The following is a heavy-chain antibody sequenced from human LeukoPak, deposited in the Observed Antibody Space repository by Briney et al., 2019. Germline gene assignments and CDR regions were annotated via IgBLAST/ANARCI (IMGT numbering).Heavy chain of an antibody. CDR3: AKSLSTLRTYDAFDV. Sequence: GGSLRLSCAAPGFTFNTYGMSWVRQAPGKGLEWVSSISGSGGSTYYADSVKGRFTISRDNSKNTLYLQMNSLRAEDTAVYYCAKSLSTLRTYDAFDVWGRGTLVTVSS. D-gene: IGHD1-14*01. CDR1: GFTFNTYG. V-gene: IGHV3-23*01. J-gene: IGHJ3*01. CDR2: ISGSGGST.